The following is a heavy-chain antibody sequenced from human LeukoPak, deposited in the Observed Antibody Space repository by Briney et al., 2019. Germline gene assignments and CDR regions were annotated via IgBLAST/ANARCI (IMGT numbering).Heavy chain of an antibody. CDR3: AKSRSYCTNGGCYDSDY. V-gene: IGHV3-23*01. D-gene: IGHD2-8*01. CDR2: ISGSGGST. Sequence: GGSLRLSCAASGFTFSIYAMSWVRHAPGRGLEWVSAISGSGGSTYYADSVKGRFTISRDNSKNTLYLQMNSLRAEDTAVYYCAKSRSYCTNGGCYDSDYWGQGTLVTVSS. CDR1: GFTFSIYA. J-gene: IGHJ4*02.